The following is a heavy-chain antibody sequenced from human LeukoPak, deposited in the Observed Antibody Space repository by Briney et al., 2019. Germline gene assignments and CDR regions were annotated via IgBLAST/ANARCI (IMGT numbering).Heavy chain of an antibody. Sequence: GASVKVSCKASGYTFTGYYMHWVRQAPGQGLEWMGWINPNSGGTNYARKFQGRVTMTRDTSISTAYMELSRLRSDDTAVYYCARMGDYCGGDCYAHWFDPWGQGTLVTVSS. D-gene: IGHD2-21*02. CDR2: INPNSGGT. V-gene: IGHV1-2*02. CDR3: ARMGDYCGGDCYAHWFDP. CDR1: GYTFTGYY. J-gene: IGHJ5*02.